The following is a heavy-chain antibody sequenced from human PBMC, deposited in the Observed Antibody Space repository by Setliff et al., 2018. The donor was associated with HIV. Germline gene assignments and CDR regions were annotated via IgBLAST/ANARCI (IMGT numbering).Heavy chain of an antibody. CDR3: ARDRTYYYEGSGYHSDT. CDR1: GYTFTNYY. J-gene: IGHJ5*02. D-gene: IGHD3-22*01. CDR2: INPSGGRT. Sequence: ASVKVSCKASGYTFTNYYIHWVRQAPGQGLEWMGLINPSGGRTSYAEKFQGRVTITTDGSASTVYMELRGLRSEDTAVYYCARDRTYYYEGSGYHSDTWGQGTLVTVSS. V-gene: IGHV1-46*01.